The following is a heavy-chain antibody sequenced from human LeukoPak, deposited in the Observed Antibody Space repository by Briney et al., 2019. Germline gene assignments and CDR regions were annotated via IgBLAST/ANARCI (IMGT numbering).Heavy chain of an antibody. D-gene: IGHD3-10*01. CDR3: ARGRGIGSGEIDP. CDR1: GHPFTSSD. CDR2: MNLNSGFT. V-gene: IGHV1-8*01. J-gene: IGHJ5*02. Sequence: GASVKVSCKTSGHPFTSSDMNLLRPATGQGLEWLGWMNLNSGFTGYAQKFQGRVIMTRNISTSAAYMELSSLRYDDTAVYCCARGRGIGSGEIDPWGQGTLVTVSS.